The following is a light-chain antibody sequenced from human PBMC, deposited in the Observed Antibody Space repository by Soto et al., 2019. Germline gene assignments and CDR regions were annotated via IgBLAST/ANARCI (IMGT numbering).Light chain of an antibody. CDR1: QSVSSNY. J-gene: IGKJ1*01. V-gene: IGKV3-20*01. Sequence: ELVLTQSPGTLSLSPGESATLSCRVSQSVSSNYLAWYQQKAGQAPRLLIYGESSRATGIPDRLSGSGSGTDLNLTINRLEPEDFAVYYCQKYGSSLRTCGQGTKVDIK. CDR3: QKYGSSLRT. CDR2: GES.